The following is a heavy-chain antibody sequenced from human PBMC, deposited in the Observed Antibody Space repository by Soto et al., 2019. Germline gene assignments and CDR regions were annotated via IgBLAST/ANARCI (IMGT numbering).Heavy chain of an antibody. CDR1: GDSITNAAYY. D-gene: IGHD3-10*01. CDR2: IYYSGNT. Sequence: QLQLQESGPGLVKPSETLSLTCTVSGDSITNAAYYWGWIRQPPGKGLECIGIIYYSGNTYYCPSLKSRVTMSVDTSKNQFSLKLSSVSAADTSMYYCARVYGSGSYYFDYWGQGTLVTVSS. V-gene: IGHV4-39*01. CDR3: ARVYGSGSYYFDY. J-gene: IGHJ4*02.